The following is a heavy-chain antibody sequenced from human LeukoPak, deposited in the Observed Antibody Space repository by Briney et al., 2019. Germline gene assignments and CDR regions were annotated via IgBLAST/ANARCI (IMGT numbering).Heavy chain of an antibody. Sequence: GGSLRLSCAASGFTVSSNYMSWVRQAPGKGLEWVSVIYSGGSTYYADSVKGRFTISRDNSKNTLYLQMNSLRAEDTVVYYCARSMTTVTTFDYWGQGTLVTVSS. CDR2: IYSGGST. CDR1: GFTVSSNY. CDR3: ARSMTTVTTFDY. D-gene: IGHD4-11*01. V-gene: IGHV3-53*01. J-gene: IGHJ4*02.